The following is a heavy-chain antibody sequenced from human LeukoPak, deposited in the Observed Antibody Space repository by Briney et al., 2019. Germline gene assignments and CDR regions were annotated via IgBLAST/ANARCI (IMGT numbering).Heavy chain of an antibody. CDR1: GGSITSGNYF. V-gene: IGHV4-39*01. J-gene: IGHJ4*02. Sequence: SETLSLTCTVSGGSITSGNYFWGWIRQPPGKGLEWIGTIYYSGNTYYNPSLESRVTISLDTSKNQFSLKLNSVTVADTAVYYCARHVDCGDRLYWGQGTLVTVSS. CDR3: ARHVDCGDRLY. CDR2: IYYSGNT. D-gene: IGHD4-17*01.